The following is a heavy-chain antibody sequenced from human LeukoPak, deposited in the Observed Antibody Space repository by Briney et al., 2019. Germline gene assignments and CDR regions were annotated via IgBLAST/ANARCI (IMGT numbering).Heavy chain of an antibody. CDR3: VRGGSVNPALIDY. CDR2: IYNSGST. V-gene: IGHV4-59*01. Sequence: PSETLSLTCTVSGGSITTYYWRWIRQPPGKGLEWIGFIYNSGSTKYNPSLGSRGTISEDTAKNQFSLKLTSVTAADTAIYYCVRGGSVNPALIDYWGQGTLVTVSS. D-gene: IGHD1-14*01. CDR1: GGSITTYY. J-gene: IGHJ4*02.